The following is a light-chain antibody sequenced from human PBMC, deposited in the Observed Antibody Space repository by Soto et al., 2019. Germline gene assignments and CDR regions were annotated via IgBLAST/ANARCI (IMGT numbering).Light chain of an antibody. CDR1: QSISNW. Sequence: DIQMTQSPSTLSASVGDRVTITCRAGQSISNWLAWYQQKPGKAPKLLIYGASSWESGVPSRFSGSGSGTESTLTISSLQPVDFAVYFCQQYASYWTFGQGTKVDIK. V-gene: IGKV1-5*01. CDR3: QQYASYWT. J-gene: IGKJ1*01. CDR2: GAS.